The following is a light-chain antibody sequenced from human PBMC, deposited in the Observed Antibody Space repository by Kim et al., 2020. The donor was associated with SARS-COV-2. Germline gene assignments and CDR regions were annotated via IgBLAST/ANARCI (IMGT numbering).Light chain of an antibody. CDR1: QSISRW. CDR2: DAS. V-gene: IGKV1-5*01. Sequence: LSASVGDRVTITCRASQSISRWLAWYQQRPGKAPNVLIYDASSLESGVPSRFSGSGSGTEFTLPISSLQPDDFATYYCQQYSSYWTFGQGTKVDIK. CDR3: QQYSSYWT. J-gene: IGKJ1*01.